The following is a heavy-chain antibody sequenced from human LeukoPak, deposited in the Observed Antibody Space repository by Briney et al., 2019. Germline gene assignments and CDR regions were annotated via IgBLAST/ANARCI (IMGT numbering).Heavy chain of an antibody. CDR2: ISSSGSTI. CDR3: ARRFREGGDAFDI. D-gene: IGHD3-10*01. V-gene: IGHV3-11*01. Sequence: GSLRLSCAASGFTFSDYYMSWIRQAPGKGLEWVSYISSSGSTIYYADSVKGRFTISRDNTKNSLYLQMNSLRAEDTAVYYCARRFREGGDAFDIWRQGTMVTVSP. J-gene: IGHJ3*02. CDR1: GFTFSDYY.